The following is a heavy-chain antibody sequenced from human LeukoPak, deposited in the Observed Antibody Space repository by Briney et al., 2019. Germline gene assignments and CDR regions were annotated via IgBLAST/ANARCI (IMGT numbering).Heavy chain of an antibody. D-gene: IGHD1-1*01. CDR2: IYYSGST. Sequence: SETLSLTCTVSGGSISSSSYYWGWIRQPPGKGLEWIGSIYYSGSTYYNPSLKSRVTISVDTSKNQFSLKLSSVTAADTAVYYCARPGDNRNDPRAFDIWGQGTMVTVSS. CDR1: GGSISSSSYY. CDR3: ARPGDNRNDPRAFDI. J-gene: IGHJ3*02. V-gene: IGHV4-39*01.